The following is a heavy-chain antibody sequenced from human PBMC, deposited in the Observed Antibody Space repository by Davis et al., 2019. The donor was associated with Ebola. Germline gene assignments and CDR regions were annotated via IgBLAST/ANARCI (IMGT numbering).Heavy chain of an antibody. J-gene: IGHJ2*01. CDR2: VSYSGSP. D-gene: IGHD3-3*01. Sequence: MPGGSLRLSCTVGSISNYYWNWIRQTPGKGLEWIGSVSYSGSPNYNPSLRSLVSISVDTSKNQFSLEMNSVTAADTAVYFCARDINDYWSGDTWYFDLWGRGALVTVSS. CDR1: SISNYY. V-gene: IGHV4-59*01. CDR3: ARDINDYWSGDTWYFDL.